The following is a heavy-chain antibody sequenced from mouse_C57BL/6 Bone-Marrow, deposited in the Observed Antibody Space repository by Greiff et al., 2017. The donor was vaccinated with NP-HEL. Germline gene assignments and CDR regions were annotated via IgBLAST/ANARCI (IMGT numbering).Heavy chain of an antibody. CDR2: IDPSDSET. J-gene: IGHJ4*01. Sequence: VQLQQPGAELVRPGSSVKLSCKASGYTFTSYWMHWVKQRPIQGLEWIGNIDPSDSETHYNQKFKDKATLTVDKSSSTVYMQLSSLTSEDSAVYYCARPPYYYCSSYYAMDYWGQGTSVTVSS. CDR3: ARPPYYYCSSYYAMDY. V-gene: IGHV1-52*01. CDR1: GYTFTSYW. D-gene: IGHD1-1*01.